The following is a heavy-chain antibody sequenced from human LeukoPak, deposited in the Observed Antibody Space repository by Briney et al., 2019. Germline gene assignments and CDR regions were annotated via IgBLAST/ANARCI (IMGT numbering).Heavy chain of an antibody. CDR3: AREQYSYVSGSYYSTYFFDY. D-gene: IGHD3-10*01. V-gene: IGHV4-4*07. Sequence: SETLSLTCTVSGGSISSYYWSWIRQPAGKGLEWIGRIYTSGSTNYNPSLKSRVTMSVDTSKNQFSLKLSSVTAADTAVYYCAREQYSYVSGSYYSTYFFDYWGQGALVTVSS. CDR2: IYTSGST. J-gene: IGHJ4*02. CDR1: GGSISSYY.